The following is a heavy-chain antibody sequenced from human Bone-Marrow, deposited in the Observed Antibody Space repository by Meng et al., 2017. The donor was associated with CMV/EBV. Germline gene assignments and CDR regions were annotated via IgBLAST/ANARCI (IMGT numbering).Heavy chain of an antibody. CDR3: AKVLLEMATISELDY. J-gene: IGHJ4*02. D-gene: IGHD5-24*01. Sequence: SGFTFSCYALRWVLHAPGKGLVWVSAISGSGGSTYYAGSVKGRFTISRDDSKNTLYLQMNSLRAEDTAVYYCAKVLLEMATISELDYWGQGTLVTVSS. CDR1: GFTFSCYA. CDR2: ISGSGGST. V-gene: IGHV3-23*01.